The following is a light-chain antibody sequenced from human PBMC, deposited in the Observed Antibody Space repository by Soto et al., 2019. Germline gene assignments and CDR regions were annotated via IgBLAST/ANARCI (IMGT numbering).Light chain of an antibody. Sequence: QSVLTQPASVSGSPGQSITISCTAPSSDVGGYNYVSWYQQHPGKAPKLMIYDVSNRPSGISNRFSGSKSGNTASLTISGPQAEDVADYYCSSYTGSSTCVFGTGTKGTV. CDR2: DVS. J-gene: IGLJ1*01. CDR1: SSDVGGYNY. V-gene: IGLV2-14*01. CDR3: SSYTGSSTCV.